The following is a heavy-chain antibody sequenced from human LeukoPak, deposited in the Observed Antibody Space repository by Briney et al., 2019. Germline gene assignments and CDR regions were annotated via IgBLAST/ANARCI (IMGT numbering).Heavy chain of an antibody. CDR1: GGSISSSNW. D-gene: IGHD3-10*01. V-gene: IGHV4-4*02. Sequence: SETLSLTCAVSGGSISSSNWWSWVRQPPGEGLEWIGENYHSGSTNYNPSLKSRVATSVDKSKNQFSLKLSSVTAADTAVCYCARGTLWFGESPGMDGWGQGTTVAVS. CDR2: NYHSGST. J-gene: IGHJ6*02. CDR3: ARGTLWFGESPGMDG.